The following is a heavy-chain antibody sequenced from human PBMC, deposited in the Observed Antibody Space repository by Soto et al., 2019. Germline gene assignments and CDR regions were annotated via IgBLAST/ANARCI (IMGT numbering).Heavy chain of an antibody. J-gene: IGHJ5*02. Sequence: EAQSVISTIASACVSWGSYVWSWIRQPPGKGLEWIGYIYYSGSTNYNPSLKSRVTISVDTSKNQFSLKLSSVTAADTAVYYCAREGCSRTSCFRAWANWFDPWGHGTLVNVSS. CDR2: IYYSGST. D-gene: IGHD2-2*01. CDR1: SACVSWGSYV. CDR3: AREGCSRTSCFRAWANWFDP. V-gene: IGHV4-61*01.